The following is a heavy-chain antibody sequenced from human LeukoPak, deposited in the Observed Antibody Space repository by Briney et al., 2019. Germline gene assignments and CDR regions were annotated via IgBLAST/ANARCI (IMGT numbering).Heavy chain of an antibody. CDR1: GFTFSSYG. CDR2: IWYDGSNK. CDR3: ARGGYYYDSSGYYY. Sequence: GGSLRLSCAASGFTFSSYGMHWVRQAPGKGLEWVAVIWYDGSNKYYADSVKGRFTISRDNSKNTLYLQMNSLRVEDTAVYYCARGGYYYDSSGYYYWGQGTLVTVSS. J-gene: IGHJ4*02. D-gene: IGHD3-22*01. V-gene: IGHV3-33*01.